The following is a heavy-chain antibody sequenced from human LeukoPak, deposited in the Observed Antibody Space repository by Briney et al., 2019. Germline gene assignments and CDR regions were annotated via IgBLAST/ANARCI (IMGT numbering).Heavy chain of an antibody. D-gene: IGHD6-19*01. CDR2: IYYSGST. CDR1: GGSITSYY. CDR3: ERGLPGYSGGDDAFDF. Sequence: PSETLSLTCTVSGGSITSYYWTWIRQPPGKGLEWIGYIYYSGSTNYNPSLKSRVTISVDTSKNQFSLKLSSVTAADTAMYYCERGLPGYSGGDDAFDFWGQGTVVIVS. J-gene: IGHJ3*01. V-gene: IGHV4-59*01.